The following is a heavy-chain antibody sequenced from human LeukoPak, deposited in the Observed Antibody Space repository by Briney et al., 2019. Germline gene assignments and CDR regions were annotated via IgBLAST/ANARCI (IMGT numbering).Heavy chain of an antibody. J-gene: IGHJ4*02. V-gene: IGHV3-30*18. CDR2: ISYDGSNK. CDR1: GFTFSSYG. CDR3: AKPPPREGYDDY. D-gene: IGHD5-12*01. Sequence: PGRSLRLSCAASGFTFSSYGMRWVRQAPGKGLEWVAVISYDGSNKYYADSVKGRFTISRDHSHTPLSLQMASLRPQHTAVYYCAKPPPREGYDDYSGQGTLFTVSS.